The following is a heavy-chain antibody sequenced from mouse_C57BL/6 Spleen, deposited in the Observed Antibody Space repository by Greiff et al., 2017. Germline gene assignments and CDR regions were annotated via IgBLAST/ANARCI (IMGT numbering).Heavy chain of an antibody. J-gene: IGHJ4*01. Sequence: EVQLVESGGDLVKPGGSLKLSCAASGFTFSSYGMSWVRQTPDKRLEWVATISSGGSYTYYPDSVKGRFTISRDNAKNTLYLQMSSLKSEDTAMYYCARRPTTGYAMDYWGQGTSVTVAS. V-gene: IGHV5-6*01. CDR1: GFTFSSYG. CDR3: ARRPTTGYAMDY. D-gene: IGHD1-1*01. CDR2: ISSGGSYT.